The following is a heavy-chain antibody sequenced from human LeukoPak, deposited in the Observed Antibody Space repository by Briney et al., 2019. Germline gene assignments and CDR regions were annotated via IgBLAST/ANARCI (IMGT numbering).Heavy chain of an antibody. CDR3: ARESGANYYDSSGYYFFDI. D-gene: IGHD3-22*01. CDR2: INHSGST. J-gene: IGHJ3*02. V-gene: IGHV4-34*01. CDR1: GGSFSGYY. Sequence: KPSETLSLTCAVYGGSFSGYYWSWIRQPPGKGLEWIGEINHSGSTNYNPSLKSRVTISVDTSKNQFSLKLSSVTAADTAVYYCARESGANYYDSSGYYFFDIWGQGTMVTVSS.